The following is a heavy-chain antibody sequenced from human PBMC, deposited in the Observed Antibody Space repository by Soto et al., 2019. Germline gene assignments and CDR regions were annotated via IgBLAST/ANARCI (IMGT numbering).Heavy chain of an antibody. V-gene: IGHV3-30*18. Sequence: PGGSLRLSCAASGFTFSSYCMHWVRQAPGKGLEWVAVILYDGSKKYYADSVKGRFTISRDNSKNTLYLQMSSLRAEDRALYYCVKDGSSGWPYFDDMDVWGQGTTVTVSS. D-gene: IGHD6-19*01. CDR3: VKDGSSGWPYFDDMDV. CDR2: ILYDGSKK. CDR1: GFTFSSYC. J-gene: IGHJ6*02.